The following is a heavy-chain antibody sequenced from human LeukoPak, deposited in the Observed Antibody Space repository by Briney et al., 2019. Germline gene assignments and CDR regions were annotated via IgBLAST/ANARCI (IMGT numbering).Heavy chain of an antibody. CDR2: INPNSGGT. V-gene: IGHV1-2*02. D-gene: IGHD3-22*01. J-gene: IGHJ4*02. Sequence: SSVKVSCKASGYTFTRYYMHWVRQAPGQGLEWMGWINPNSGGTNYAQKFQGRVTMTRDTSISTAYMELSRLRSDDTAVYYCARALYDSSGFDYWGQGTLVTVSS. CDR3: ARALYDSSGFDY. CDR1: GYTFTRYY.